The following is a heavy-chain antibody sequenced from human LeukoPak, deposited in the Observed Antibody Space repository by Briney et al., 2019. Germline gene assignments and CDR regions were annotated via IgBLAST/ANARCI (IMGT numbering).Heavy chain of an antibody. Sequence: PSQTLSLTCTVSGGSISSGDYYSSWIRQPPGKCLEWQPYMYYSGSTYYNPSLKSRVTMPADTSKNPLSLKLSSVTAADTAVYYCARPYYYDSRIDPWGQGILVTVSS. J-gene: IGHJ5*02. CDR1: GGSISSGDYY. CDR3: ARPYYYDSRIDP. CDR2: MYYSGST. V-gene: IGHV4-30-4*01. D-gene: IGHD3-22*01.